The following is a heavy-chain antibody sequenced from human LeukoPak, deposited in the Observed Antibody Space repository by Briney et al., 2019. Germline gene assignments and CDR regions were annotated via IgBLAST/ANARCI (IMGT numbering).Heavy chain of an antibody. Sequence: SETLSLTCTVSGGSISSNSHYWGWIRQPPGKGLEWIGSIYYSGGTYYNPSLKSRVTISVNTSKNQFSLKLSSVTAADTAVYYCARRPYYYDSSGRFDYWGQGTLVTVSS. CDR1: GGSISSNSHY. J-gene: IGHJ4*02. CDR2: IYYSGGT. CDR3: ARRPYYYDSSGRFDY. D-gene: IGHD3-22*01. V-gene: IGHV4-39*01.